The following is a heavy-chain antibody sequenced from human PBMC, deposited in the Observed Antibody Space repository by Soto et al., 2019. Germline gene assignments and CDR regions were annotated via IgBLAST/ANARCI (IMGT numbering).Heavy chain of an antibody. CDR1: GFTFISYA. V-gene: IGHV3-23*01. Sequence: PGGSLRLSWAASGFTFISYAMSWVLQAPGKGLEWVSAISGSGGSTYYADSVKGRFTISRDNSKNTLYLQMNSLRAEDTAVYYCAKDRNRYEYRWGNYRPLPLFAYRAQHTLVRVAS. J-gene: IGHJ1*01. D-gene: IGHD3-16*02. CDR3: AKDRNRYEYRWGNYRPLPLFAY. CDR2: ISGSGGST.